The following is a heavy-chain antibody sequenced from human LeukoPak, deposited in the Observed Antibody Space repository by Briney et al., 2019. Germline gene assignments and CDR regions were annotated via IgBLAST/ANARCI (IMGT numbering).Heavy chain of an antibody. CDR1: GFTFHRYW. Sequence: GEPLRLSCAAFGFTFHRYWMQWVRQVPGKGLMWISHIKSDGSQTTYADSVKGRFTITRDNAKNMLYLQMTSLRVEDSGIYYCVRDNYGVDSWGQGTLVTVSS. CDR3: VRDNYGVDS. D-gene: IGHD5-24*01. J-gene: IGHJ5*01. CDR2: IKSDGSQT. V-gene: IGHV3-74*01.